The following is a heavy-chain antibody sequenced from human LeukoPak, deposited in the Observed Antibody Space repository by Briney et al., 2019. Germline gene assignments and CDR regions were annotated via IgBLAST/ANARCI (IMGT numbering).Heavy chain of an antibody. D-gene: IGHD5-18*01. J-gene: IGHJ4*02. CDR1: GFTFSSYG. CDR3: AKGISGRIAMGIFDY. V-gene: IGHV3-30*02. Sequence: PGGSLRLSCAASGFTFSSYGMHWVRQAPGKGLEWVAFIKYHGMNKFYADSVKGRFTISRDNSKNTVYLQMHSLRAEDTAVYYCAKGISGRIAMGIFDYWGQGTLVTVSS. CDR2: IKYHGMNK.